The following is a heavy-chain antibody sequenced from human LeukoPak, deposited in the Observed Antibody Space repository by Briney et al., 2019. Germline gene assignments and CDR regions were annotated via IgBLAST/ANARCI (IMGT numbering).Heavy chain of an antibody. D-gene: IGHD1-7*01. CDR1: GFTFDDYA. Sequence: TGGSLRLSCAASGFTFDDYAMHWVRQVPGKGLEWVSLISGNGGNTYYADSVKGRFTISRDNSKNSLYLQMNSLRTEDTALYYCAKDTSNWNSRHFDYWGRGTLVTVSS. J-gene: IGHJ4*02. CDR3: AKDTSNWNSRHFDY. V-gene: IGHV3-43*02. CDR2: ISGNGGNT.